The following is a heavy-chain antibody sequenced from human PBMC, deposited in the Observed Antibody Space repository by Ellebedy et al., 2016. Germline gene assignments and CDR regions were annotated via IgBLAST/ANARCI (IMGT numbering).Heavy chain of an antibody. D-gene: IGHD6-19*01. CDR2: ISDGGDNE. V-gene: IGHV3-30-3*01. J-gene: IGHJ4*02. CDR1: GFTFSSYA. CDR3: ARGNAVPGPEPLDY. Sequence: GGSLRLSCAASGFTFSSYAMHWVRQAPGKGLEWVAVISDGGDNEYYADSVKGRFTISRDNSKKTLYLRMNSLRVEDTAVYYCARGNAVPGPEPLDYWGQGTLVTVSS.